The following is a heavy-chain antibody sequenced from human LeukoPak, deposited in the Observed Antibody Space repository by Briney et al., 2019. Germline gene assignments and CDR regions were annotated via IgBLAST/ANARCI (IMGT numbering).Heavy chain of an antibody. CDR1: GGSISSGGCY. D-gene: IGHD6-13*01. CDR2: IYHSGST. V-gene: IGHV4-31*03. J-gene: IGHJ4*02. Sequence: SQTLSLTCTVSGGSISSGGCYWSWIRQHPGKGLEWIGYIYHSGSTYYNPSLKSRLTISVDTSKNQFSLKLGSVTAADTAVYYCARSRLGRMAAAGPPDNWGQGTLVTVSS. CDR3: ARSRLGRMAAAGPPDN.